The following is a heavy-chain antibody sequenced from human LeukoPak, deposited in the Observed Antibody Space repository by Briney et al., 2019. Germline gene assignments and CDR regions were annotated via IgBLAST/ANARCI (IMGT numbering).Heavy chain of an antibody. J-gene: IGHJ3*02. CDR2: IYYSGST. D-gene: IGHD2-2*02. V-gene: IGHV4-61*01. Sequence: SQTLSLTCTVSGGSISSGSYYRSWIRQPPGKGLEWIGYIYYSGSTNYNPSLKSRVTISVDTSKNQFSLKLSSVTAADTAVYYCASPDCSSTSCYIRRTPNDAFDIWGQGTMVTVSS. CDR1: GGSISSGSYY. CDR3: ASPDCSSTSCYIRRTPNDAFDI.